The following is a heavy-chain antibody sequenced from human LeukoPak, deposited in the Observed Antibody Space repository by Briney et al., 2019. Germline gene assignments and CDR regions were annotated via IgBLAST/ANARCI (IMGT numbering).Heavy chain of an antibody. CDR2: IYYSGST. V-gene: IGHV4-39*01. J-gene: IGHJ4*01. Sequence: SETLSVTCMVSGGSITSSSYYWGCLRQPPREWLEWIVIIYYSGSTYYNQSLKSRVTISVDTSKNQFSLRLSSVTEADTVIYYCARHARVEPPARAFDFWGHGNLVVV. CDR3: ARHARVEPPARAFDF. CDR1: GGSITSSSYY. D-gene: IGHD2-2*01.